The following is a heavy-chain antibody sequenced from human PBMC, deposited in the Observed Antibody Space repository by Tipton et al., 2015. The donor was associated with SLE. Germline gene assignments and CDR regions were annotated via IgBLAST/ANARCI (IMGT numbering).Heavy chain of an antibody. J-gene: IGHJ4*02. CDR1: GGSISSGGYS. D-gene: IGHD3-9*01. V-gene: IGHV4-30-2*01. CDR3: ARQVDWLPPFDY. CDR2: INVGGTT. Sequence: LRLSCDVSGGSISSGGYSWGWIRQPPGKGLEWIGYINVGGTTYHNSSLKSRLTISADRSKNQFSLKLRSVTAADTAVYYCARQVDWLPPFDYWGQGTLVTVSS.